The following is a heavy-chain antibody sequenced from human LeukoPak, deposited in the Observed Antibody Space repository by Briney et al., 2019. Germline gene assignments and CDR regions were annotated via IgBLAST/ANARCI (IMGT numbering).Heavy chain of an antibody. CDR1: GGSISSSSYY. CDR2: IYYSGST. CDR3: ARHNTYYLDY. J-gene: IGHJ4*02. Sequence: PSETLSLTCTVSGGSISSSSYYWGWIRQPPGKGLEWIGGIYYSGSTYYNPSLKSRVTISVDTSKNQFSLKLSSVTAADTAVYYCARHNTYYLDYWGQGTLVTVSS. V-gene: IGHV4-39*01.